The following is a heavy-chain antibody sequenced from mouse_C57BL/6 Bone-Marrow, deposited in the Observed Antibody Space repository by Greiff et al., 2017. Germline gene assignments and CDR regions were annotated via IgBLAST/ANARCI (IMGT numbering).Heavy chain of an antibody. D-gene: IGHD6-1*01. J-gene: IGHJ4*01. CDR3: ARPVYSDNPPIDY. V-gene: IGHV5-17*01. CDR1: GFTFSDYG. Sequence: EVMLVESGGGLVKPGGSLKLSCAASGFTFSDYGMHWVRQAPEKGLEWVAYISNGCSTIYYSDTVTGRFTISRDNAKNTLFLQMTSLMSEDTTMYYCARPVYSDNPPIDYWGQGTSVTVSS. CDR2: ISNGCSTI.